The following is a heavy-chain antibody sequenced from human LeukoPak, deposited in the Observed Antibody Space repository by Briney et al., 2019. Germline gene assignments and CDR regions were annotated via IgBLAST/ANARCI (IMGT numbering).Heavy chain of an antibody. D-gene: IGHD4-23*01. CDR2: INHSGNT. CDR3: AREVRTPYYGMDV. Sequence: SETLSLTCAVYGGSFSGYYWSWIRQPPGKGLEWIGEINHSGNTNYNPSLKSRVTISVDTSKNQFSLKLSSVTAADTAVYYCAREVRTPYYGMDVWGQGTTVTVSS. CDR1: GGSFSGYY. J-gene: IGHJ6*02. V-gene: IGHV4-34*01.